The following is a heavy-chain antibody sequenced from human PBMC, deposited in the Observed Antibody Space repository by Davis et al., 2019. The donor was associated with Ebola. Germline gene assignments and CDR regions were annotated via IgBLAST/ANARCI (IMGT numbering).Heavy chain of an antibody. Sequence: MPSETLSLTCTVSGGSISSYYWSWIRQPPGKGLEWIGYIYYSGSTNYNPSLKSRVTISVDTSKNQFSLKLSSVTAADTAVYYCARAAITGIVVVPAALEYYFDYWGQGTLVTVSS. CDR2: IYYSGST. D-gene: IGHD2-2*01. CDR3: ARAAITGIVVVPAALEYYFDY. J-gene: IGHJ4*02. V-gene: IGHV4-59*12. CDR1: GGSISSYY.